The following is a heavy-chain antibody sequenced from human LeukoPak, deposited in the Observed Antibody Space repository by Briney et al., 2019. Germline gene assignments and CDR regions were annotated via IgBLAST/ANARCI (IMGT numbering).Heavy chain of an antibody. J-gene: IGHJ6*02. CDR3: ARRAPEVATIPKGLYYYYGMDV. CDR1: GGSISSGSDY. D-gene: IGHD5-12*01. Sequence: PSETLSLTCIVSGGSISSGSDYWGWIRQPPGKGLEWIGSIKYSGSTNYNPSLKSRVTISVDTSKNQFSLKLSSVTAADTAVYYCARRAPEVATIPKGLYYYYGMDVWGQGTTVTVSS. V-gene: IGHV4-39*07. CDR2: IKYSGST.